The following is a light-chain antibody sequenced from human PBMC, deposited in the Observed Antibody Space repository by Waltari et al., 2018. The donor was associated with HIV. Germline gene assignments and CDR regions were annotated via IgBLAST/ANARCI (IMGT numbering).Light chain of an antibody. V-gene: IGLV2-23*02. J-gene: IGLJ3*02. CDR2: EVS. CDR1: SSADGSYDL. CDR3: CSYAGSNTLV. Sequence: QSALPPPAPVSGSPGPSTTTTCTATSSADGSYDLVSWYQQHPGKAPKLMIYEVSKRPSGVSNRFSGSKSGNTASLTISGLQAEDEADYYCCSYAGSNTLVFGGGTKLTVL.